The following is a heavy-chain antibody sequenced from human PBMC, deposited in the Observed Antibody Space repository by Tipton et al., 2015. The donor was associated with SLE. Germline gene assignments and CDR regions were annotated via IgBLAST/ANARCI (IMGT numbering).Heavy chain of an antibody. D-gene: IGHD3/OR15-3a*01. CDR3: AKGTGDFYYMDV. CDR1: GFTFSTYW. J-gene: IGHJ6*03. CDR2: INSDGTST. Sequence: SLRLSCAASGFTFSTYWLHWVRQAPGKGLVWVSRINSDGTSTNYADSVRGRFTISRDNAKNTLFLQMNSLRAEDTAVYYCAKGTGDFYYMDVWGEGTTVTVSS. V-gene: IGHV3-74*01.